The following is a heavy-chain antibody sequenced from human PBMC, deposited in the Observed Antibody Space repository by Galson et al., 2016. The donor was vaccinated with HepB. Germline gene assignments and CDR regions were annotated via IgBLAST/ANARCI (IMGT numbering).Heavy chain of an antibody. CDR1: GGSFSGYY. CDR2: INHSGST. CDR3: ARGANSFGSGSYIAFDV. Sequence: ETLSLTCGIYGGSFSGYYWSWIRQPPGKGLECIGVINHSGSTNYNPSLESRVTLSVETSKNQFSLKMSSVSAADTAVYYCARGANSFGSGSYIAFDVWGQGTMVTVS. J-gene: IGHJ3*01. D-gene: IGHD1-26*01. V-gene: IGHV4-34*01.